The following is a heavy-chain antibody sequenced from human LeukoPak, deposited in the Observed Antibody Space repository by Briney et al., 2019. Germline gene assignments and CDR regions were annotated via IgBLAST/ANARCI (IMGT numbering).Heavy chain of an antibody. D-gene: IGHD3-22*01. Sequence: ASVKVSCKASGYTFTSYGISWVRQAPGQGLEWMGWISAYNGNTNYAQKLQGRVTMTTDTSASTAYMELRSLRSDDTAVYYRARDSRTMIVVVIKSGFDYWGQGTLVTVSS. CDR1: GYTFTSYG. CDR2: ISAYNGNT. J-gene: IGHJ4*02. V-gene: IGHV1-18*01. CDR3: ARDSRTMIVVVIKSGFDY.